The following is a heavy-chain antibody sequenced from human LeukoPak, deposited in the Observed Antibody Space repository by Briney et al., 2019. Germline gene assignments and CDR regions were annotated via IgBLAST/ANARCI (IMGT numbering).Heavy chain of an antibody. V-gene: IGHV3-11*01. CDR3: AREGYSSSSPYYYYGMDV. D-gene: IGHD6-6*01. CDR2: ISSSGSTI. J-gene: IGHJ6*02. CDR1: GLTFSDYY. Sequence: PGGSLRLSCAASGLTFSDYYMSWIRQAPGKGLEWVSYISSSGSTIYYADSVKGRFTISRDNAKNSLYLQMNSLRAEDTAVYYCAREGYSSSSPYYYYGMDVWGQGTTVTVSS.